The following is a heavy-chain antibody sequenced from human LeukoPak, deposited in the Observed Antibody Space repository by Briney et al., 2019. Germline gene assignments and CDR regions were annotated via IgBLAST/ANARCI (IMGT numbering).Heavy chain of an antibody. CDR1: GFTFSSYE. V-gene: IGHV3-48*03. CDR3: ARDMGAITTPFDQ. J-gene: IGHJ4*02. Sequence: PGGSLRLSCAASGFTFSSYEMNWVRQAPGKGLEWVSYISSSGSTIYYADSVKGRFTISRDNAKNSLYLQMNSLRAEDTALYYCARDMGAITTPFDQWGQGTLVTVSS. CDR2: ISSSGSTI. D-gene: IGHD1-26*01.